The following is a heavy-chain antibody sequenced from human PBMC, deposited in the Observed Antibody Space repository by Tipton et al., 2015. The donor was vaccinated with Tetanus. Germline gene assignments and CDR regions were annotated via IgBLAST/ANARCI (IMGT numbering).Heavy chain of an antibody. CDR2: IYYNGNT. D-gene: IGHD3-3*01. CDR3: ARVFGNNGYYLNFDY. CDR1: RGSINSGTFY. Sequence: TLSLTCTVSRGSINSGTFYWDWIRQPPGKGLEWIGNIYYNGNTLENPSLKGRVTLSLDKSKNQFSLRLSSVTAADTAVFYCARVFGNNGYYLNFDYWGQGTMVTVSA. J-gene: IGHJ3*01. V-gene: IGHV4-39*07.